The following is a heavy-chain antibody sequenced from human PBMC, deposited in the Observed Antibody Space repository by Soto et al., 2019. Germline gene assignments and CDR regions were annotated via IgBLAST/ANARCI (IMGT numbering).Heavy chain of an antibody. CDR2: IGWNSGSV. CDR1: GFTYEDSA. J-gene: IGHJ4*02. V-gene: IGHV3-9*01. CDR3: AKDLRGYYGSVSLVY. Sequence: EVQLVESGGGLVQPGGSLRLSCVGSGFTYEDSAMHWVRQVSGKGLEWVSGIGWNSGSVGYVDSVKGRFTISRDNANNPLYLQMNSLRREDTGLYYCAKDLRGYYGSVSLVYWGLGTLVTVSS. D-gene: IGHD3-10*01.